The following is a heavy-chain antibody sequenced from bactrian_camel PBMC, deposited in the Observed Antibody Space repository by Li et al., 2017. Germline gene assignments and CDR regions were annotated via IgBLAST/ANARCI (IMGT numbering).Heavy chain of an antibody. D-gene: IGHD3*01. CDR1: GVTLNNID. V-gene: IGHV3S40*01. CDR3: AEPKAYDCLSGSWCDDGTGEAAI. Sequence: VQLVESGGALVQPGGSLTLSCTAHGVTLNNIDVSWVRQAPGKGLEWVGIIKSGGVIRYYANPVKGRFTISNDNAKNIMFLHMNSLQTEDAAVYYCAEPKAYDCLSGSWCDDGTGEAAIRGQGTQVTVS. CDR2: IKSGGVIR. J-gene: IGHJ4*01.